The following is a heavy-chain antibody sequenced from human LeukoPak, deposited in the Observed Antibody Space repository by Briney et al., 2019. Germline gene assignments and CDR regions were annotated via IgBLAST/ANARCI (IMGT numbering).Heavy chain of an antibody. V-gene: IGHV3-21*01. CDR3: ARGEWSSSPFDY. CDR2: ISTSSIYI. Sequence: GGSLRLSCAASGFTFSTYSMNWVRQAPGKGLEWISFISTSSIYIYYADSVKGRFTISRDNARNSLYLQMNSLRAEDAAVYYCARGEWSSSPFDYWGQGTLVTVSS. D-gene: IGHD6-6*01. J-gene: IGHJ4*02. CDR1: GFTFSTYS.